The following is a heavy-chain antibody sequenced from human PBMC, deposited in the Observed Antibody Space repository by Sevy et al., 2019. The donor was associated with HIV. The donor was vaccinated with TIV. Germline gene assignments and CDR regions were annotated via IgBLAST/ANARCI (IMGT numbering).Heavy chain of an antibody. V-gene: IGHV4-59*08. CDR2: VYYTGGT. Sequence: SETLSLTCTVSGGSINSDHWNWIRQPPGKGLEWIGYVYYTGGTNYNPSLKNRVTISVDRTKNQSSLKLTSLTAADTAVYYCARRNDFDIWGQGTMVTVSS. CDR3: ARRNDFDI. J-gene: IGHJ3*02. CDR1: GGSINSDH.